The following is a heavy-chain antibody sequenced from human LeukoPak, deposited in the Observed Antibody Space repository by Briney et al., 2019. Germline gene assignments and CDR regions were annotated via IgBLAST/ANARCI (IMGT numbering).Heavy chain of an antibody. CDR1: GGSISSSSYY. CDR3: ARVAMAGNWFDP. V-gene: IGHV4-39*07. Sequence: PSETLSLTCTVSGGSISSSSYYWGWIRQPPGKGLEWIGSIYYSGSTYYNPSLKSRVTISVDTSKNQFSLKLSSVTAADTAVYYCARVAMAGNWFDPWGQGTLVTVSS. CDR2: IYYSGST. J-gene: IGHJ5*02. D-gene: IGHD5-24*01.